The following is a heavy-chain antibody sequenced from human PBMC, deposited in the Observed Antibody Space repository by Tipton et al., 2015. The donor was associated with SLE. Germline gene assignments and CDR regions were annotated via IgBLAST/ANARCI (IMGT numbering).Heavy chain of an antibody. CDR3: AKGGGGSYYPP. Sequence: TLSLTCAVYGGSFSGYYWSWIRQPPGKGLEWIGEINHSGSTNYNPSLKSRVTISVDTSKNQFSLKLSSVTAADTAVYYCAKGGGGSYYPPWGQGTLVTVSS. J-gene: IGHJ5*02. D-gene: IGHD1-26*01. CDR2: INHSGST. CDR1: GGSFSGYY. V-gene: IGHV4-34*01.